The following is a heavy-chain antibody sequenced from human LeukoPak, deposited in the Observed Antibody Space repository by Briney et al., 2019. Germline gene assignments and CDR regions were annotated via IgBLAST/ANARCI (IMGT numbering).Heavy chain of an antibody. CDR1: GFTFSSYW. Sequence: GGSLRLSCAASGFTFSSYWMHWVRQVPGEGLVWVSRISSDGSTTTYADSVKGRFTISRDNAKNTLYLQMNSLRAEDTAVYYCVNILFGWGQGTLVTVSS. CDR2: ISSDGSTT. J-gene: IGHJ4*02. D-gene: IGHD3-10*01. V-gene: IGHV3-74*01. CDR3: VNILFG.